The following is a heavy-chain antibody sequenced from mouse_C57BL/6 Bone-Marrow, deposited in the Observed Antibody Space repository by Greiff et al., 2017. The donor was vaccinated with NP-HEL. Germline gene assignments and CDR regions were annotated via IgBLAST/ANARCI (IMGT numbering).Heavy chain of an antibody. V-gene: IGHV14-4*01. Sequence: EVMLVESGAELVRPGASVKLSCTASGFNIKDDYMHWVKQRPEQGLEWIGWIDPENGDTEYASKFQGKATITADTSSNTAYLQLSSLTSEDTAVYYCTTPDGSTYYAMDYWGQGTSVTVSS. CDR1: GFNIKDDY. CDR3: TTPDGSTYYAMDY. D-gene: IGHD1-1*01. J-gene: IGHJ4*01. CDR2: IDPENGDT.